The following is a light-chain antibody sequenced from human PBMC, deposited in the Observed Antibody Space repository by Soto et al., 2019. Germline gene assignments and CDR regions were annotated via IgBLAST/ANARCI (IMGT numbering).Light chain of an antibody. CDR2: GAS. CDR3: QQYDNWPRT. Sequence: EIMMTQSPVTLSVSPGERATLSCRSSQSVSRNLAWYQQKPGQAPRLLIYGASTRATGIPARFSGSGSGTEFTLTISSLQSEDFAVYYCQQYDNWPRTFGQGNNVEIK. CDR1: QSVSRN. V-gene: IGKV3-15*01. J-gene: IGKJ1*01.